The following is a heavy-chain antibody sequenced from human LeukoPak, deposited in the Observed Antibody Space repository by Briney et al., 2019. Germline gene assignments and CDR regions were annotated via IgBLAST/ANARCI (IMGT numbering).Heavy chain of an antibody. CDR3: ARGGGKARHYNWFDP. CDR2: IIPIFGTA. V-gene: IGHV1-69*05. CDR1: GGTFSSYA. D-gene: IGHD4-23*01. J-gene: IGHJ5*02. Sequence: WASVKVSCKASGGTFSSYAISWVRQAPGQGLEWMGGIIPIFGTANYAQKFQGRVTITTDESTSTAYMELSSLRSEDTAVYYCARGGGKARHYNWFDPWGQGALVTVSS.